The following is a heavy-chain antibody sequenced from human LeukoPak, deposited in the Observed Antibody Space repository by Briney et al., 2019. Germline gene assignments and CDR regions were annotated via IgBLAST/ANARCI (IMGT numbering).Heavy chain of an antibody. CDR1: GFTVSSNY. D-gene: IGHD3-22*01. V-gene: IGHV3-53*01. CDR2: IYSGGST. J-gene: IGHJ6*02. CDR3: ARDHYYDSSGYYEDYYYGMDV. Sequence: GRSLRLSCAASGFTVSSNYMGWVRQAPGKGLEWVSVIYSGGSTYYADSVKGRFTISRDNSKNTLYLQMNSLRAEDTAVYYYARDHYYDSSGYYEDYYYGMDVWGQGNPGHRLL.